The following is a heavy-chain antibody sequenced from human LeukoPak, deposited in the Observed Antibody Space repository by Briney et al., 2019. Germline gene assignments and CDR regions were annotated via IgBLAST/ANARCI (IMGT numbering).Heavy chain of an antibody. CDR1: EFTFSNYG. Sequence: GGSLRLSCAASEFTFSNYGLHWVRQAPGKGLEWVAFIRYDGSNKYYADSVKARFTISRDNSKNTLYLHMSSLRAEDTAVYFCAKGYTYGASFDFWGQGTLVTVSS. J-gene: IGHJ4*02. V-gene: IGHV3-30*02. D-gene: IGHD5-18*01. CDR2: IRYDGSNK. CDR3: AKGYTYGASFDF.